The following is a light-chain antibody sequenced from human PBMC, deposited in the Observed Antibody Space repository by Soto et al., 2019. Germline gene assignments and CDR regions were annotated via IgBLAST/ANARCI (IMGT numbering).Light chain of an antibody. Sequence: QAVVTQEPSLTVSPGGTVTLTCGSSTGAVTSGHYPYWFQQKPGQAPRTLIYDTNNKHSWTPARFSGSLLGGKAALTLSGAQPEDEAEYYCLLSYSGARPYVVFGGGTQLTVL. J-gene: IGLJ2*01. CDR2: DTN. CDR1: TGAVTSGHY. CDR3: LLSYSGARPYVV. V-gene: IGLV7-46*01.